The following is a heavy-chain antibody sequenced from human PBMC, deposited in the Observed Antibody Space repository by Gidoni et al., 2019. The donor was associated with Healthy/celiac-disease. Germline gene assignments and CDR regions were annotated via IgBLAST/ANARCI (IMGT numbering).Heavy chain of an antibody. CDR1: GFTFSSYG. Sequence: QVQLVESGGGVVQPGRSLRLSCAASGFTFSSYGMHWVRQAPGKGLDWVAVISYDGSNKYYADSVKGRFTISRDNSKNTLYLQMNSLRAEDTAVYYCAALGDYYDSSGYLVDAFDIWGQGTMVTVSS. V-gene: IGHV3-30*03. D-gene: IGHD3-22*01. CDR3: AALGDYYDSSGYLVDAFDI. CDR2: ISYDGSNK. J-gene: IGHJ3*02.